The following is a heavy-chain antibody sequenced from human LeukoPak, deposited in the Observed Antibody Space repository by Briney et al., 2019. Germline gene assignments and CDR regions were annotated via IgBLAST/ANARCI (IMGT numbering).Heavy chain of an antibody. CDR2: IYYSGST. CDR1: GGSISRYY. D-gene: IGHD6-13*01. J-gene: IGHJ4*02. V-gene: IGHV4-59*01. Sequence: PSETLSLTCTGSGGSISRYYWSWIRQPPGKGLEWIGYIYYSGSTNYTPSLKSRVTISVDTSKNQFSLKLSSVTAADTAVYYCARDRGGYSSSWYDYWGQGTLVTVSS. CDR3: ARDRGGYSSSWYDY.